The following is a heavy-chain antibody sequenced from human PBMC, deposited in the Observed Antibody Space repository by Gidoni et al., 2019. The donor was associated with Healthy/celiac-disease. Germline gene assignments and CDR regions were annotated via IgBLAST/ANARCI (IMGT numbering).Heavy chain of an antibody. CDR3: AKTYCSGGSCSNPDSFDI. CDR2: IYYSGST. V-gene: IGHV4-39*01. CDR1: GCSSSSSSYY. Sequence: QLQLQESGPVLLQPSETLSLPCTVTGCSSSSSSYYWGWIRQPPGKGLEWIGSIYYSGSTYYNPSLKSRVTISVDTSKNQFSRKLSSVTAADTAVYYCAKTYCSGGSCSNPDSFDIWGQGTMVTVSS. D-gene: IGHD2-15*01. J-gene: IGHJ3*02.